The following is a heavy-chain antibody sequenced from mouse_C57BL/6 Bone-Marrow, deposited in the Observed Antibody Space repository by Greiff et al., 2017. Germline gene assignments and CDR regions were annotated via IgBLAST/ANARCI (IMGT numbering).Heavy chain of an antibody. V-gene: IGHV1-55*01. CDR2: IYPGGGCT. D-gene: IGHD1-1*01. CDR1: GYTFTSYW. Sequence: VQLQQSGAELVKPGASVKMSCKASGYTFTSYWITWVKQRPGQGLEWIGDIYPGGGCTNYNEKFKSKATMTVDTSSSTASMQLSSLTSEDSAVYYCARIEDGSSCYFDIGGQGTTLTVSS. CDR3: ARIEDGSSCYFDI. J-gene: IGHJ2*01.